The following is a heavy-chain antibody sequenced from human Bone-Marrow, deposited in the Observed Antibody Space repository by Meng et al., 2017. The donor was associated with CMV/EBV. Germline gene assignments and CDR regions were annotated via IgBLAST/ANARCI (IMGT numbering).Heavy chain of an antibody. D-gene: IGHD2-2*01. CDR1: GFTFSSYS. Sequence: GGSLRLSCAASGFTFSSYSMNWVRQAPGKGLEWVSSISSSSSYIYYADSVKGRFTISRDNAKNSLYLQMNSLRAEDTALYYCARAIVVVPAATVFGMDVWGQGTTVTVSS. J-gene: IGHJ6*02. CDR2: ISSSSSYI. CDR3: ARAIVVVPAATVFGMDV. V-gene: IGHV3-21*04.